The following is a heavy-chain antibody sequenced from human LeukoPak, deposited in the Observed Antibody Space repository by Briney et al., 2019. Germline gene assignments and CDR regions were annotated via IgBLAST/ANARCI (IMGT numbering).Heavy chain of an antibody. J-gene: IGHJ4*02. V-gene: IGHV3-53*01. Sequence: GGSLLLSCAASGFIVSSDHMSWGRQAPGKGLEWVSLFHSDGNIYYADSVKGGFTISRDDSKNTVYLQMNSLRAEDTAVYYCAKARGGDWGQGTLVTVSS. CDR1: GFIVSSDH. CDR3: AKARGGD. D-gene: IGHD3-10*01. CDR2: FHSDGNI.